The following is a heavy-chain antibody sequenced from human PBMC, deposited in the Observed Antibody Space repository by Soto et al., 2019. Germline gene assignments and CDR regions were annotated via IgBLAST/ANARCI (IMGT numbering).Heavy chain of an antibody. V-gene: IGHV3-73*01. Sequence: EVQLVESGGGLVQPGGSLKLSCAASGFTFSGSAMHWVRQASGKGLEWVGRIRSKANSYATAYAASVKGRFTISRDDSKNTASLKMNSLKTEDTAVYYCTRPRDYGDDADDEEDAFDIWGQGTMVTVSS. CDR3: TRPRDYGDDADDEEDAFDI. D-gene: IGHD4-17*01. CDR2: IRSKANSYAT. J-gene: IGHJ3*02. CDR1: GFTFSGSA.